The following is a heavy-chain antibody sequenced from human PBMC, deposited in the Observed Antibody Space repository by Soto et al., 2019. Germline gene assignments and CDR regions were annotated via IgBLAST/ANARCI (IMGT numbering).Heavy chain of an antibody. CDR2: INHSGST. Sequence: SSETLSLTCAVYGGSFSGYYWSWIRQPPGKGLEWIGEINHSGSTNYNPSLKSRVTISVDTSKNQFSLKLSSVTAADTAVYYCARESGAIAAAGPYYYYGMDVWGQGTTVTVSS. CDR1: GGSFSGYY. V-gene: IGHV4-34*01. J-gene: IGHJ6*02. CDR3: ARESGAIAAAGPYYYYGMDV. D-gene: IGHD6-13*01.